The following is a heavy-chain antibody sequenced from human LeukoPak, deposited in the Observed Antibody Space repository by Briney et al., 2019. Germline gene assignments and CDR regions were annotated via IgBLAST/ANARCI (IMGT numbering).Heavy chain of an antibody. J-gene: IGHJ4*02. D-gene: IGHD6-19*01. Sequence: SETLSLTCTISGGXISSYYWSWIRQPPGKGLEWIGDIYHSGTTNYNSSRKSRVTISIDTSKNQFSLKVTSVTAADTAVYYCARDVGTGWYYFDYWGQGTLVTVSS. CDR2: IYHSGTT. CDR3: ARDVGTGWYYFDY. V-gene: IGHV4-59*01. CDR1: GGXISSYY.